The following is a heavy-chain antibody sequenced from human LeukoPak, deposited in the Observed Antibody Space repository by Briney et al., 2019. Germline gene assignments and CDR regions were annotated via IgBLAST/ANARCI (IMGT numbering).Heavy chain of an antibody. Sequence: SETLSLTCTLSRGSISDFYWSCVRDPPGGGLGWIGWILGSRSSNYNPSRKSRLPISVDTSKNQFALKLTSATAADTAVYYCAREKDTGSNHAKIRYDIWGQGTMVTVSS. CDR2: ILGSRSS. J-gene: IGHJ3*02. CDR3: AREKDTGSNHAKIRYDI. D-gene: IGHD1-26*01. CDR1: RGSISDFY. V-gene: IGHV4-59*01.